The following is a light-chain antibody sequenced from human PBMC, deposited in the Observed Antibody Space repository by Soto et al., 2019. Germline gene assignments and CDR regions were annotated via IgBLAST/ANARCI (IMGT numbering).Light chain of an antibody. CDR3: QQYDNLPPYT. V-gene: IGKV1-33*01. Sequence: DLQMTQSPSSLSASVGDRVTITCQASQDISNYLNWYQQKPGKAPKLLIYDASNLETGVPSRFSGSGSGTDFTFTISSLQPEDIATYYCQQYDNLPPYTFGQGPSWRSN. CDR2: DAS. J-gene: IGKJ2*01. CDR1: QDISNY.